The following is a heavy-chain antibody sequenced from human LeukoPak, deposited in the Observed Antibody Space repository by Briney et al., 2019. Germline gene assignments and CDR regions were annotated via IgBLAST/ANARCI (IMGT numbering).Heavy chain of an antibody. CDR1: GFTFSSYA. Sequence: GGSLRLSCAASGFTFSSYAMHWVRQAPGKGLEWVAVISYDGSNKYYADSVKGRFTISRDNSKNTLYLQMNSLRAEDTAVYYCARDYYGLNCFDPWGQGTLVTVSS. V-gene: IGHV3-30*04. CDR2: ISYDGSNK. J-gene: IGHJ5*02. D-gene: IGHD3-10*01. CDR3: ARDYYGLNCFDP.